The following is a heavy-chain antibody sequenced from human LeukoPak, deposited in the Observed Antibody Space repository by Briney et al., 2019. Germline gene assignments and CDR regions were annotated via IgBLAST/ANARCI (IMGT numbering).Heavy chain of an antibody. V-gene: IGHV3-23*01. Sequence: PGGSLRLSCAASGLIFHNYALVWIRRAPGKGPEWVSAILGGGGTFYAAAVKGRFTISRDNSKNKLYLQMNSLRAEDTATYYCGQDPNGNYIGAFDFWGRGTMVTVSS. CDR1: GLIFHNYA. D-gene: IGHD4-17*01. CDR2: ILGGGGT. J-gene: IGHJ3*01. CDR3: GQDPNGNYIGAFDF.